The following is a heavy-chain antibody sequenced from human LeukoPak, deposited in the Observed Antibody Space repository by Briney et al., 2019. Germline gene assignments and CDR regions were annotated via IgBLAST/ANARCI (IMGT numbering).Heavy chain of an antibody. V-gene: IGHV1-18*01. J-gene: IGHJ4*02. CDR2: ISAYNGNT. CDR1: GYTFTSYG. Sequence: ASVKVCCKASGYTFTSYGISWVRQAPGQGVEWMGWISAYNGNTNYAQKLQGRVTMTTDTSTSTAYMELRSLRSDDTAVYYCARDPGVVVVPAANLDYWGQGTLVTVSS. CDR3: ARDPGVVVVPAANLDY. D-gene: IGHD2-2*01.